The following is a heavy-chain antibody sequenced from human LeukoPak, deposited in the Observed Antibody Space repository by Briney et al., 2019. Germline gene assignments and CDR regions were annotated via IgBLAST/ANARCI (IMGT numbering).Heavy chain of an antibody. V-gene: IGHV4-59*01. CDR2: MFYSGST. J-gene: IGHJ4*02. D-gene: IGHD2-21*02. CDR3: ARGAYCGGDCYYFDY. CDR1: GGSISGYYY. Sequence: PSETLSLTCTVSGGSISGYYYWSWIRQPPGKGLEWIGYMFYSGSTNYNPSLKSRVTISVDTSKNQFSMKLSTVTAADTAVHYCARGAYCGGDCYYFDYWGQGTLVTVSS.